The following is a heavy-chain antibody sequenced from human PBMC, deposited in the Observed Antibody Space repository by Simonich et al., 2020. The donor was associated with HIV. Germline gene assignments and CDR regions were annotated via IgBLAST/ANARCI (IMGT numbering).Heavy chain of an antibody. Sequence: QVQLVESGGGVVQPGRSLRLSCAASGFTFSSYAMHWVRQAPGKGLEGVAVISYEGSNKYYADSVKGLFTISRDNSKNTLYLKMNSLRAEDTAVYYCASGGSISSVWADDYWGQGTLVTVSS. CDR2: ISYEGSNK. CDR1: GFTFSSYA. J-gene: IGHJ4*02. V-gene: IGHV3-30*07. D-gene: IGHD3-16*01. CDR3: ASGGSISSVWADDY.